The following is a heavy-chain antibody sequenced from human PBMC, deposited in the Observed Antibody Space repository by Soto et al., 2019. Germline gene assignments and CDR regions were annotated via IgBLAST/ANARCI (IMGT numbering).Heavy chain of an antibody. V-gene: IGHV2-5*02. CDR3: THSGPRDRGCDY. CDR1: GFSLTTTGVG. D-gene: IGHD2-8*02. Sequence: ITLKESGPTLVNPTQPLTQTSTVSGFSLTTTGVGVGWIRQPPGKALEWLTLIYWDDYKRYSPSLKSTLTTPNICTKTEAVLTIRNFVPVDRATHYSTHSGPRDRGCDYWGQGTLVPVSS. CDR2: IYWDDYK. J-gene: IGHJ4*02.